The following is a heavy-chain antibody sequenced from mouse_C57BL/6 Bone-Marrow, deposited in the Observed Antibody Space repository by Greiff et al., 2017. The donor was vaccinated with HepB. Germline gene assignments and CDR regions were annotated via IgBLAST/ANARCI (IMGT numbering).Heavy chain of an antibody. CDR3: AREFPYYGSSSAWFAY. CDR2: IDPSDSYT. J-gene: IGHJ3*01. Sequence: QVQLKQPGAELVMPGASVKLSCKASGYTFTSYWMHWVKQRPGQGLEWIGEIDPSDSYTNYNQKFKGKSTLTVDKSSSTAYMQLSSLTSEDSAVYYCAREFPYYGSSSAWFAYWGQGTLVTVSA. V-gene: IGHV1-69*01. CDR1: GYTFTSYW. D-gene: IGHD1-1*01.